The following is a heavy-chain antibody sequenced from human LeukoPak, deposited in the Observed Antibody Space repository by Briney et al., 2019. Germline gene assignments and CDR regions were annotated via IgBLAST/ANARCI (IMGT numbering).Heavy chain of an antibody. J-gene: IGHJ4*02. CDR3: ARHLFGEHYPIDY. D-gene: IGHD3-10*01. CDR1: GGSISSYY. CDR2: IYYSGST. V-gene: IGHV4-59*08. Sequence: SETLSLTCTVSGGSISSYYWSWIRQPPGKGLEWIGYIYYSGSTNYNPSLKSRVTISVDTSKNQFSLKLSSVTAADTAVYYCARHLFGEHYPIDYWGQGTLVTVSS.